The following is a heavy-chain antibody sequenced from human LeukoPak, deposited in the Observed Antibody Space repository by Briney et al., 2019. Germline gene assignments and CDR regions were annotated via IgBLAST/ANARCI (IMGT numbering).Heavy chain of an antibody. Sequence: PGGSLRLSCEASGFPFSSNWMGWVRQAPGKGLEWVAQISQDGSEKYYVDSVKGRFTISRDNAKNSLFLQMNSLRAEDTAVYYCATSPREPCWGQGTLVTVSS. D-gene: IGHD1-26*01. CDR1: GFPFSSNW. CDR3: ATSPREPC. CDR2: ISQDGSEK. J-gene: IGHJ4*02. V-gene: IGHV3-7*01.